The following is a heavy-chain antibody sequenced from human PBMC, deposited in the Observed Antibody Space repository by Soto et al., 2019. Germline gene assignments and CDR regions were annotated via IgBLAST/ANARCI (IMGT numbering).Heavy chain of an antibody. D-gene: IGHD5-12*01. CDR1: GYSISSGYY. Sequence: PSETLSLTCAVSGYSISSGYYWAWIRQPPAKGLEWVGSIYHSGSTSYKSSLKSRVTISVDTSKNQFSLRLRSVTAADTAAYYCARSGYGGHGYFDYWAQGTLVTV. CDR2: IYHSGST. J-gene: IGHJ4*02. CDR3: ARSGYGGHGYFDY. V-gene: IGHV4-38-2*01.